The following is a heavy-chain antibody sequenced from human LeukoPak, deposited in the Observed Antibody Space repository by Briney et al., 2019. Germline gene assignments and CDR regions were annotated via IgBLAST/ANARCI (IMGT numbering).Heavy chain of an antibody. CDR1: GGTFSSYA. D-gene: IGHD4-23*01. V-gene: IGHV1-69*01. CDR3: ARPTVVTGESAFDI. CDR2: IIPIFGTA. J-gene: IGHJ3*02. Sequence: SVKVSCKASGGTFSSYAISWVRQAPGQGLEWMGGIIPIFGTANYAQKFQGRVTITADESTSTAYMELSSLRSEDTAVHYCARPTVVTGESAFDIWGQGTMVTVSS.